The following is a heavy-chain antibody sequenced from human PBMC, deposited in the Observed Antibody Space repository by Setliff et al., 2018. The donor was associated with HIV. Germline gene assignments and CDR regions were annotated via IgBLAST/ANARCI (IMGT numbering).Heavy chain of an antibody. J-gene: IGHJ4*02. D-gene: IGHD2-8*02. CDR3: ARLIHTGLLYFDY. Sequence: SETLSLTCFVSGVSISGHFWGWIRQPPGKGLEWIGYIYTSGTTEYDPSLDSRVTISVDTSRDQFSPNLRSVTAADTALYFCARLIHTGLLYFDYWGLGMLVTVSS. CDR2: IYTSGTT. CDR1: GVSISGHF. V-gene: IGHV4-4*09.